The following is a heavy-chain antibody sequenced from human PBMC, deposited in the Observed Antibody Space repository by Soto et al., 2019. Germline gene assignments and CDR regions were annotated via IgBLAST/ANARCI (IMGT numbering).Heavy chain of an antibody. V-gene: IGHV4-59*01. J-gene: IGHJ4*02. D-gene: IGHD1-26*01. CDR3: AATPRY. CDR1: GGSISSYY. CDR2: IYSSGST. Sequence: QVQLQESGPGLVKPSETLSLTCTVSGGSISSYYWSWIRQPPGKGLEWIGYIYSSGSTNYNPSLTGRFTMSLATSKNQVSLNVTSVPAADTAVYYCAATPRYWGQGRLVTVSS.